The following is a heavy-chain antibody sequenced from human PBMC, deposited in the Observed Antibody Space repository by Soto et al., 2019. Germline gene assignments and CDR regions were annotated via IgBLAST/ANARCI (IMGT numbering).Heavy chain of an antibody. V-gene: IGHV3-11*01. CDR1: GFSFSDSY. CDR2: ISSSGTTI. J-gene: IGHJ3*02. CDR3: ARVRTGSGGAFDI. Sequence: QVQLVESGGGLVKPGGSLRLSCAASGFSFSDSYITWIRQAPGKGLEWVSYISSSGTTINYADSVKGRFTISRDNAKNSLYLQMKRLRAGDTAVYYCARVRTGSGGAFDIWGQGTMVTVSS. D-gene: IGHD7-27*01.